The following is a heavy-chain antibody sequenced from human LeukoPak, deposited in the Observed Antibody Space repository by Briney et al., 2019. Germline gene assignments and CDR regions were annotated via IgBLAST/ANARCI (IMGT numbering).Heavy chain of an antibody. CDR1: GGAFNTYS. D-gene: IGHD6-13*01. CDR3: ATGMRQELVPNKYYYYYLDV. CDR2: ILPLLTA. V-gene: IGHV1-69*13. Sequence: GASVKVSCKAAGGAFNTYSYNWVRQAPGQGLEWMGGILPLLTAQYAPRFQDKVSITADESTDTVYMELRSLRSEDTAIYYCATGMRQELVPNKYYYYYLDVWGTGTTVIISS. J-gene: IGHJ6*03.